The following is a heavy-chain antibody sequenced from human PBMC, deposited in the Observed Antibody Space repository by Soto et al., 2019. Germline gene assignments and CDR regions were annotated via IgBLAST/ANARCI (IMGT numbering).Heavy chain of an antibody. Sequence: SVKVSCKASGGTFSSYAISWVRQAPGQGLEWMGGIIPIFGTANYAQKFQGRVTITADESTSTAYMELSSLRSEDTAVYYCARSPSLHDAFDIWGQGTMVTVSS. J-gene: IGHJ3*02. V-gene: IGHV1-69*13. CDR1: GGTFSSYA. CDR2: IIPIFGTA. CDR3: ARSPSLHDAFDI.